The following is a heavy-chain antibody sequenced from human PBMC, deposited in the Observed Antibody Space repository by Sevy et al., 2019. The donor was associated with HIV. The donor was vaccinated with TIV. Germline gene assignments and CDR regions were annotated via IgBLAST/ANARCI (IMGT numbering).Heavy chain of an antibody. D-gene: IGHD6-6*01. CDR2: IIPIFGTA. Sequence: ASVKVSCKASGGTFSSYAINWVRQAPGQGLEWMGGIIPIFGTANYAQKFQGRVTITADESTSTAYMELSSLRSEDTAVYYCARDTGSSFDLYYYYYGMDVWGQGTTVTVSS. CDR1: GGTFSSYA. V-gene: IGHV1-69*13. J-gene: IGHJ6*02. CDR3: ARDTGSSFDLYYYYYGMDV.